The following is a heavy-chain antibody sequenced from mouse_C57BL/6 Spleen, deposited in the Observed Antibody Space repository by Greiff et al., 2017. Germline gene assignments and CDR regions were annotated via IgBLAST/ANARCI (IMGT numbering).Heavy chain of an antibody. CDR1: GFTFTSYW. CDR2: INPSNGGT. Sequence: VQLQQSGTELVKPGASVKLSCKASGFTFTSYWMHWVKQRPGQGLEWIGNINPSNGGTNYNEKFQSKATLTADKSSSPAYLQLSSLTTEDSAVYACAPGSGCVAWYFDVWGTGTTVTVSS. V-gene: IGHV1-53*01. J-gene: IGHJ1*03. CDR3: APGSGCVAWYFDV.